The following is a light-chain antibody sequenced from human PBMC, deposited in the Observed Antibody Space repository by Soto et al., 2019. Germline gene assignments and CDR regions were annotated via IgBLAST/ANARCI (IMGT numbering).Light chain of an antibody. J-gene: IGKJ1*01. CDR2: GAV. CDR3: QQYEYWPPRT. CDR1: QSVSTN. Sequence: EVVVTQSPDIVSVSPGESATLFCRTSQSVSTNLAWYQQKHGQAPRLLISGAVNRATGVSARFSGRGSGTEFTLTITGLQSEDLVVYYCQQYEYWPPRTFGQGTRVEIK. V-gene: IGKV3-15*01.